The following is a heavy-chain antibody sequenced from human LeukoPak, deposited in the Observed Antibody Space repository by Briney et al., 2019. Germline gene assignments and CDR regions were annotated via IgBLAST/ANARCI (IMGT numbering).Heavy chain of an antibody. CDR3: ARDPGHCSSTSCYKFFDY. CDR1: GFTFSSYS. CDR2: ISSSSSYI. D-gene: IGHD2-2*02. Sequence: PGGSLRLSCAASGFTFSSYSMNWVPQAPGKGLEWVSSISSSSSYIYYADSVKGRFTISRDNAKNSLYLQMNSLRAEDTAVYYCARDPGHCSSTSCYKFFDYWGQGTLVTVSS. J-gene: IGHJ4*02. V-gene: IGHV3-21*01.